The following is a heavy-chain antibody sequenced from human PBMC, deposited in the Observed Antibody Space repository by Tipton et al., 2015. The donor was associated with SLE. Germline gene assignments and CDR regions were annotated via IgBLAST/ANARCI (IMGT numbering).Heavy chain of an antibody. CDR3: ARGGTYHDSSGNIDY. J-gene: IGHJ4*02. V-gene: IGHV4-59*01. Sequence: TLSLTCTVSGGSISSYYWSWIRQPPGKGLEWIGYIYYSGSTNYNPSLKSRVTISLDTSKNQFSLELSSVTAADTAVYYCARGGTYHDSSGNIDYWGQGTLVTASS. CDR2: IYYSGST. D-gene: IGHD3-22*01. CDR1: GGSISSYY.